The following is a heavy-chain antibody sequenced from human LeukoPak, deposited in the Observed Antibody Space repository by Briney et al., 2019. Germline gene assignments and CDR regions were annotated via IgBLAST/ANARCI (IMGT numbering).Heavy chain of an antibody. V-gene: IGHV4-30-2*01. CDR3: ARDPASSGWYPEYFQH. CDR2: IYHSGST. D-gene: IGHD6-19*01. CDR1: GGSLSSGGYY. J-gene: IGHJ1*01. Sequence: SETLSLTCTVSGGSLSSGGYYWSWIRQPPGKGLEWIGYIYHSGSTYYNPSLKSRVTISVDTSKNQFSLKLSSVTAADTAVYYCARDPASSGWYPEYFQHWGQGTLVTVSS.